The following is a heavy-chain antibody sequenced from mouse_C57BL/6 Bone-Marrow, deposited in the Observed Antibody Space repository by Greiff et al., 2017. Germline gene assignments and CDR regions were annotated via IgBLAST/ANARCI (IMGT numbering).Heavy chain of an antibody. CDR3: ARRGIYGKPWYFDV. CDR1: GYAFSSSW. V-gene: IGHV1-82*01. CDR2: IYPGDGDT. Sequence: QVQLQQSGPELVKPGASVKISCKASGYAFSSSWMNWVKQRPGKGLEWIGRIYPGDGDTNYNGKFKGTATLTADKSSSTAYMQLSSLTSEDAAVYYCARRGIYGKPWYFDVWGTGTTVTVSS. D-gene: IGHD2-1*01. J-gene: IGHJ1*03.